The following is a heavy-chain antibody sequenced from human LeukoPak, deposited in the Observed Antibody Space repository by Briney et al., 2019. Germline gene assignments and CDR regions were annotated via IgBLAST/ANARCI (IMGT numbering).Heavy chain of an antibody. V-gene: IGHV4-59*01. CDR3: ARRMITTSDTFDL. J-gene: IGHJ3*01. D-gene: IGHD3-16*01. CDR2: IFHSGTT. Sequence: SETLSLICSVSGGSMNKNFWSWIRQPPGKGLEWIGYIFHSGTTNYSPSLESRVTISLDTSKNQFSLMLTSVTAADTAVYYCARRMITTSDTFDLWGQGTMVTVSS. CDR1: GGSMNKNF.